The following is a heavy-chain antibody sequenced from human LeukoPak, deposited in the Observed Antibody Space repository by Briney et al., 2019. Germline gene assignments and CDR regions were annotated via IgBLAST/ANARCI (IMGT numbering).Heavy chain of an antibody. Sequence: ASVKVSCKASGYTFTGYYLNWVRQAPGQGLEWMGWINPNSGGTNYAQKFQGRVTMTRDTSISTAYMELSGLRSDDTAVYYCARVDTYYYDSSGYYHDYWGQGTLVTVSS. CDR2: INPNSGGT. CDR3: ARVDTYYYDSSGYYHDY. D-gene: IGHD3-22*01. CDR1: GYTFTGYY. J-gene: IGHJ4*02. V-gene: IGHV1-2*02.